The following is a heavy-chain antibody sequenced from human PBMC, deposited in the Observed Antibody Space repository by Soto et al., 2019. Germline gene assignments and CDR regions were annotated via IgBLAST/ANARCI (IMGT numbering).Heavy chain of an antibody. V-gene: IGHV3-48*01. CDR3: AKMVTTYCYYYMDV. D-gene: IGHD4-17*01. CDR2: ISSSSGII. J-gene: IGHJ6*03. CDR1: GFTFGSFS. Sequence: VHLVESGGGWLQPGGSLRLSCPAPGFTFGSFSMNWGRQAPGKGLEWVSYISSSSGIIYYADSVKGRFTISRDNAKNSLCLQMNSLRAEDTAVYFCAKMVTTYCYYYMDVWGKGTTVTVSS.